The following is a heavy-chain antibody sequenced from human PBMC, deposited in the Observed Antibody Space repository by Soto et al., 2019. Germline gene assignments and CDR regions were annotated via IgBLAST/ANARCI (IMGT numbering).Heavy chain of an antibody. V-gene: IGHV2-26*04. Sequence: QVTVKESGPVLVKPTETLTLTCTVSGFSLSNAGLGVSWIRQPPGKALEWLAHIFSNDEKSYSTSLKSRLTTSXDPXKSQVVLTMTNMDPVDTATYYCASTYSSSWYWFDPWGQGTLVTVSS. D-gene: IGHD6-13*01. CDR3: ASTYSSSWYWFDP. CDR1: GFSLSNAGLG. J-gene: IGHJ5*02. CDR2: IFSNDEK.